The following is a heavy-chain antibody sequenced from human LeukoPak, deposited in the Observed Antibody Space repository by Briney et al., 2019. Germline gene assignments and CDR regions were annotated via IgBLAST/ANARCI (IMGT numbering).Heavy chain of an antibody. Sequence: SETLSLTCTVSGGSISSSSYYWGWLRQPPGKGLEWIGSIYYSGSTYYNPSLKSRVTISLDTSKNQFSLKLSSVTAADTAVYYCARFDYYGSGSYPYYFDYWGQGTLVTVSS. CDR1: GGSISSSSYY. J-gene: IGHJ4*02. CDR3: ARFDYYGSGSYPYYFDY. V-gene: IGHV4-39*07. D-gene: IGHD3-10*01. CDR2: IYYSGST.